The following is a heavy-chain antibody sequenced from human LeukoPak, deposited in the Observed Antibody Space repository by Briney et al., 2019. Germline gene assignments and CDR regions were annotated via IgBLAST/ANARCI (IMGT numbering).Heavy chain of an antibody. CDR1: GFTFSSYA. CDR2: ISGSGGSA. D-gene: IGHD6-19*01. J-gene: IGHJ4*02. CDR3: AKDGDSSGWYGGY. V-gene: IGHV3-23*01. Sequence: GGSLRLSCAASGFTFSSYAMSWVRQAPGKGLEWVSAISGSGGSAYYADSVKGRFTISRDNSKNTLYLQMNSLRAEDTAVYYCAKDGDSSGWYGGYWGQGTLVTVSS.